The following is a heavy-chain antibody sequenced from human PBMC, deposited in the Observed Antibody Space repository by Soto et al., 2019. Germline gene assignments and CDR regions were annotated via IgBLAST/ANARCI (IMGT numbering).Heavy chain of an antibody. J-gene: IGHJ4*02. D-gene: IGHD2-15*01. CDR1: GFTFSNYV. CDR2: IRGGGDGA. CDR3: AKDELSMVEAATLFDY. V-gene: IGHV3-23*01. Sequence: GGSLRLSCAASGFTFSNYVMSWVRQAPGKGLEWVSSIRGGGDGAYYADSVKGRFTISRDNSRNTLYLQMNILRAEDTAVYYCAKDELSMVEAATLFDYWGQGTLVTVSS.